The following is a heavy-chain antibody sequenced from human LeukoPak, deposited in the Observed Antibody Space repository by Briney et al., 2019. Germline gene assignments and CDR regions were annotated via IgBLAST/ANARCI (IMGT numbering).Heavy chain of an antibody. V-gene: IGHV4-39*07. D-gene: IGHD4/OR15-4a*01. CDR3: ARPNDYGDDY. CDR2: IYYNGNT. CDR1: GGSISSSSYY. J-gene: IGHJ4*02. Sequence: SETLSLTCTVSGGSISSSSYYWGWIRQPPGKGLEWIGSIYYNGNTYYNPSLKSRVTISVDTSTNQFSLKLNSVTAADTAVYYCARPNDYGDDYWGQGTLVTVSS.